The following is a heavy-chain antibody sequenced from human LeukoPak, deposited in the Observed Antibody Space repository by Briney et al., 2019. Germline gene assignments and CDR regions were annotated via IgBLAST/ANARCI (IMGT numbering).Heavy chain of an antibody. Sequence: ASVKVSCTVSGYTLTELPIHWVRQAPGKGLEWMGGLDPEDGETIYAQKFQGRLTMTEDTSTDTAYMELSSLKSEDTAVYYCATDSNCGGGSCDAFDIWGQGTMVTVSS. J-gene: IGHJ3*02. V-gene: IGHV1-24*01. CDR2: LDPEDGET. CDR3: ATDSNCGGGSCDAFDI. CDR1: GYTLTELP. D-gene: IGHD2-15*01.